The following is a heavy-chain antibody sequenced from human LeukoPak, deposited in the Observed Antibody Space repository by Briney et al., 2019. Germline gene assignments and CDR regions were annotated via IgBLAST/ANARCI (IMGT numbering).Heavy chain of an antibody. Sequence: TGGSLRLSCAASGFTFSSYGMHWVRQAPGKGLEWVAVILYDGSNKYYADSVKGRFTISRDNSKNTLYLQMNSLRAEDTAVYYCAKLYWSGYDVVYADYWGQGTLVTVSS. CDR2: ILYDGSNK. J-gene: IGHJ4*02. D-gene: IGHD5-12*01. CDR1: GFTFSSYG. CDR3: AKLYWSGYDVVYADY. V-gene: IGHV3-30*18.